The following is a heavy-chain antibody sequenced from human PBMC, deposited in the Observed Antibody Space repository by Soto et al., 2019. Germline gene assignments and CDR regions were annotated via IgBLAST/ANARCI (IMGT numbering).Heavy chain of an antibody. Sequence: QVQLVQSGAEVKEPGASVKISCKASGYTFTSFYIHWVRQAPGQGLEWVGIVNPNGGSTNYAQNFKGRITISRDTSTSTVYMDLSSLRSEDTAVYYCVRGPLSGDYWGQGTLVTVSS. CDR1: GYTFTSFY. CDR3: VRGPLSGDY. CDR2: VNPNGGST. V-gene: IGHV1-46*03. J-gene: IGHJ4*02.